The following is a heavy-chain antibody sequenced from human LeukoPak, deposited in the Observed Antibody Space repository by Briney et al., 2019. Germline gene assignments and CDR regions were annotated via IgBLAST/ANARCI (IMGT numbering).Heavy chain of an antibody. CDR1: GYSFTSYW. D-gene: IGHD5-24*01. CDR3: ARGRVARYYYYGMDV. Sequence: GESLQISFRGSGYSFTSYWIGWVRQMPGKGLEWMGIIYPGDSDTRYSPSFQGQVTISADKSISTAYLQWSSLKASDTAMYYCARGRVARYYYYGMDVWGQGTTVTVSS. J-gene: IGHJ6*02. CDR2: IYPGDSDT. V-gene: IGHV5-51*01.